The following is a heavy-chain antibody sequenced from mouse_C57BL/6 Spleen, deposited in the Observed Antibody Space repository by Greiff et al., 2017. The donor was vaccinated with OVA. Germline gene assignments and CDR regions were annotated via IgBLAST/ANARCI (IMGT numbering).Heavy chain of an antibody. CDR1: GYTFTDYE. V-gene: IGHV1-15*01. D-gene: IGHD2-1*01. Sequence: VQLQQSGAELVRPGASVTLSRKASGYTFTDYEMHWVKQTPVHGLEWIGAIDPETGGTAYNQKFKGKAILTADKSSSTAYMELRSLTSEDSAVYYCTRSFEGGNYHGYFDVWGTGTTVTVSS. CDR3: TRSFEGGNYHGYFDV. J-gene: IGHJ1*03. CDR2: IDPETGGT.